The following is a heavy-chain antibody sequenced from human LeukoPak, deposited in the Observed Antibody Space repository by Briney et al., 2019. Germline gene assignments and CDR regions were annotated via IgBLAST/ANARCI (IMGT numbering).Heavy chain of an antibody. CDR2: IIPIFGTA. Sequence: SVKVSCKASGGTFSSCAISWVRQAPGQGLEWMGGIIPIFGTANYAQKFQGRVTITTDESTSTAYMELSSLRSEDTAVYYCARDGTYYYGSGDNWFDPWGQGTLVTVSS. V-gene: IGHV1-69*05. CDR1: GGTFSSCA. D-gene: IGHD3-10*01. CDR3: ARDGTYYYGSGDNWFDP. J-gene: IGHJ5*02.